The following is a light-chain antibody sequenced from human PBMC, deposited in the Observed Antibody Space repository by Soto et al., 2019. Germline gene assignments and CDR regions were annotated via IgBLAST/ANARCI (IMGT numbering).Light chain of an antibody. Sequence: QSVLTQPPSVSGAPGQRVTISCSGTSSNIGAGYDVNWYHQVPGTAPKLLIYGNNNRPSGVPDRFSGSRSGTSASLAIAGLQAEDEADYYCQSLDTSLRGSVFGGGTKVTVL. V-gene: IGLV1-40*01. CDR1: SSNIGAGYD. CDR3: QSLDTSLRGSV. J-gene: IGLJ3*02. CDR2: GNN.